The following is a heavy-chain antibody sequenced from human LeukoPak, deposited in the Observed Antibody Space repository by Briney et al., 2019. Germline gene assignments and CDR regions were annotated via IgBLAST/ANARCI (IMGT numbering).Heavy chain of an antibody. CDR1: GGSISGYY. Sequence: SETLSLTCTVSGGSISGYYWSWIRQPPGKGLEWIGYIYYSGSTKYNHSLKSRVTMSVDTSRNQFSLKLSSVTAADTAVYYCARGGLENGYHSNDGFDIWGQGTMVTVSS. CDR2: IYYSGST. V-gene: IGHV4-59*01. D-gene: IGHD3-22*01. CDR3: ARGGLENGYHSNDGFDI. J-gene: IGHJ3*02.